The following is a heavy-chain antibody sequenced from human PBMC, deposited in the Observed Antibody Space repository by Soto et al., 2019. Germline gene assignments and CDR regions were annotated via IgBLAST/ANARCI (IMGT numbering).Heavy chain of an antibody. V-gene: IGHV3-23*01. D-gene: IGHD6-25*01. J-gene: IGHJ4*02. CDR3: VKFFVATGGSSGWPWYFDS. CDR2: ISGSGTTI. Sequence: EVQLLESGGGLVQPGGSLRLSCAASGFTFSLYAMSWVRQAPGKGLEWVSAISGSGTTIYSADSVRGRFTISRDNSRNKLALQMNSLSPEDTAVYYCVKFFVATGGSSGWPWYFDSWGQGTLVAVSS. CDR1: GFTFSLYA.